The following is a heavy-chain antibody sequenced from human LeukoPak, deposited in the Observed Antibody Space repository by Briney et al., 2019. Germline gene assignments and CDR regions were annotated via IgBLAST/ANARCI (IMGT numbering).Heavy chain of an antibody. Sequence: PGGSLRLSCVASGFTFNDYSMHWVRQPPGKGLEWVSLLSWDGGSRYYADSVRGRFTISRDNSRNTLYLQMNSLRTEDTAVYYCAKGDREHSYGYFDFWGQGTLVTVPS. V-gene: IGHV3-43*01. CDR2: LSWDGGSR. J-gene: IGHJ4*02. CDR3: AKGDREHSYGYFDF. D-gene: IGHD5-18*01. CDR1: GFTFNDYS.